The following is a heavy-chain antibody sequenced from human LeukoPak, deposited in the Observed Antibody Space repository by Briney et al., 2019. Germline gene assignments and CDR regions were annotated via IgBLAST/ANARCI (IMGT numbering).Heavy chain of an antibody. CDR1: GFPFSNNA. CDR3: AKGPQLYSGYHPNY. Sequence: AGGSLRLSCAASGFPFSNNAMTWVRQAPGEGLEWVSPITGSDDSTHYADSVKGRFTISRDYSKNTVFLQLNNLRAGHTAMYYCAKGPQLYSGYHPNYWGQGTLVTVSS. V-gene: IGHV3-23*01. J-gene: IGHJ4*02. CDR2: ITGSDDST. D-gene: IGHD3-22*01.